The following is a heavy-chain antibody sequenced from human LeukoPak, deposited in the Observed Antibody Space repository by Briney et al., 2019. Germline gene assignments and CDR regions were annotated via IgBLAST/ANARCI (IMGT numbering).Heavy chain of an antibody. CDR1: GFTLSSYW. V-gene: IGHV3-7*04. J-gene: IGHJ4*02. CDR2: IKQDGSEK. CDR3: ATDRYRYAN. Sequence: GGSLRLSCAASGFTLSSYWMSWVRQAPGKGLEWVANIKQDGSEKYYVDSVKGRFTISRDNAKNSLYLQLNSLRAEDTAVYYCATDRYRYANWGQGTLVTVSS. D-gene: IGHD5-18*01.